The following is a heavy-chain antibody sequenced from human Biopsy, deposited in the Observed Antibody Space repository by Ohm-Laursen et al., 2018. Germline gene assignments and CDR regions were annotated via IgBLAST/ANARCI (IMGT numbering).Heavy chain of an antibody. V-gene: IGHV4-34*08. CDR2: INQAGTT. CDR3: GNEVHGRDY. CDR1: GKTFSDYQ. J-gene: IGHJ4*02. Sequence: SGTLSLTCAVFGKTFSDYQWSWIRQPPGKGLEWIGQINQAGTTNYNPSLKSRVSISADASKYEFSLRLTSVTAADTAVYLCGNEVHGRDYWGLGARVTVSS. D-gene: IGHD2-15*01.